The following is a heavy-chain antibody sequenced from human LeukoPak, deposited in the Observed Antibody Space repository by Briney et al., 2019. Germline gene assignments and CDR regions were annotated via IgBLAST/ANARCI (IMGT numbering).Heavy chain of an antibody. CDR3: AKEGYSNYPPCYYMAV. CDR1: GFTFSSYG. D-gene: IGHD4-11*01. V-gene: IGHV3-30*02. CDR2: IRYDGSNK. Sequence: GGSLRLSCAASGFTFSSYGMHWVRQAPGKGLEWVAFIRYDGSNKYYADSVKGRFTISRDNSKNTLYLQMNSLRAEDTAVYYCAKEGYSNYPPCYYMAVWGKATTVTVSS. J-gene: IGHJ6*03.